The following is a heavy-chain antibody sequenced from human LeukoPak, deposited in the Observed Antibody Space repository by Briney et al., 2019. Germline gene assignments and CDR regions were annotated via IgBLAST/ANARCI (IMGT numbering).Heavy chain of an antibody. CDR2: IYYSGST. Sequence: TSETLSLTCTVSGGSISSGGYYWSWIRQHPGKGLEWIGYIYYSGSTYYNPSLKSRVTISVDTSKSQFSLKLSSVTAADTAVYYCATHRRRGYSYVDYWGQGTLVTVSS. V-gene: IGHV4-31*03. CDR3: ATHRRRGYSYVDY. CDR1: GGSISSGGYY. D-gene: IGHD5-18*01. J-gene: IGHJ4*02.